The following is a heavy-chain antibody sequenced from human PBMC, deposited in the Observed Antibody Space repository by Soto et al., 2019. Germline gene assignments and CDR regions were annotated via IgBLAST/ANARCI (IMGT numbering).Heavy chain of an antibody. J-gene: IGHJ2*01. CDR2: IAISGDT. CDR3: ARERGTTGIWYFDL. D-gene: IGHD1-7*01. CDR1: GFTFSDYD. V-gene: IGHV3-13*01. Sequence: EVQLVESGGGLVQPGGSLRLSCAASGFTFSDYDIHWVRQAAGKGLEWVSGIAISGDTNYAGSVTGRFTISRENARNSVYLQMNSLRAGDTAVYYYARERGTTGIWYFDLWGRGTLVTVSS.